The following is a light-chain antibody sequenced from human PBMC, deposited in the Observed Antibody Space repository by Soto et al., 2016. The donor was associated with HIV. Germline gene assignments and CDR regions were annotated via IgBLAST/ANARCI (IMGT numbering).Light chain of an antibody. Sequence: SYVLAQPPSVSVAPGKTASITCGGENIGSESVHWYQQKPGQAPVLVVHDDSVRPSGIPERFSGSSSGNTATLTISRVEIGDEADYYCQVWDSSSDHWVFGGGTKLTVL. CDR1: NIGSES. V-gene: IGLV3-21*03. CDR2: DDS. J-gene: IGLJ3*02. CDR3: QVWDSSSDHWV.